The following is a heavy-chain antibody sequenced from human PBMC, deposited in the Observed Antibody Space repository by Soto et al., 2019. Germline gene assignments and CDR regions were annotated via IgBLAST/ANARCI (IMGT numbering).Heavy chain of an antibody. CDR2: INSDASHT. J-gene: IGHJ5*02. CDR1: GFTFSTYW. Sequence: EVQLVESGGGLVQPGGSLRLSCAASGFTFSTYWMHWIRQVPGKGLEWVSRINSDASHTYYADSVKGRFTISRDNAKNTPDLEMNSMRGEDTAVYYCVRDCQWINTSCYGNWFDPWGQGTLVTVSS. D-gene: IGHD2-2*01. V-gene: IGHV3-74*01. CDR3: VRDCQWINTSCYGNWFDP.